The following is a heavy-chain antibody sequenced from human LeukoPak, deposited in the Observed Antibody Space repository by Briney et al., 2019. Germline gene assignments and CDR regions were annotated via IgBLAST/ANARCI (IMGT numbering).Heavy chain of an antibody. J-gene: IGHJ5*02. CDR1: GGSITSGGYY. CDR2: IHYSGST. D-gene: IGHD3-10*01. V-gene: IGHV4-31*03. Sequence: PSQTLSLTCTVSGGSITSGGYYWSWIRQRPGKGLEWIGYIHYSGSTYYNPFLNSRVTISVDTSKNQFSLKLSSVTAADTAVYYCASSIVRGVGFDPWGQGTLVTVSS. CDR3: ASSIVRGVGFDP.